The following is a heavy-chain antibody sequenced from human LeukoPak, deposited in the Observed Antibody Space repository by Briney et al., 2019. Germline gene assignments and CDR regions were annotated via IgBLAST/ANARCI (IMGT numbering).Heavy chain of an antibody. Sequence: SETLSLTCTVSGGSISSGGYYWSWIRQPPGKGLEWMGYIYHSGSTYYNPSLKSRVTISVDTSKNQFSLKLSSVTAADTAVYYCASAYCGGDCTPYWYFDLWGRGTLVTVSS. V-gene: IGHV4-30-2*05. CDR1: GGSISSGGYY. J-gene: IGHJ2*01. D-gene: IGHD2-21*02. CDR3: ASAYCGGDCTPYWYFDL. CDR2: IYHSGST.